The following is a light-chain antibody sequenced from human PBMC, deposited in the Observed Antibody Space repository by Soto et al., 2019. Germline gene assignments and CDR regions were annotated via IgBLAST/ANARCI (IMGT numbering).Light chain of an antibody. J-gene: IGKJ4*01. CDR2: KAS. CDR3: QQYHNYSPLT. Sequence: IQLTQSPSTLSASVGDRVTMTCRASQNISRWLAWYQQKPGKAPKFLIYKASGLEIGVPSRFSGSGSGREFTLTISSLQPDDFATYYCQQYHNYSPLTFGGGTKVEI. CDR1: QNISRW. V-gene: IGKV1-5*03.